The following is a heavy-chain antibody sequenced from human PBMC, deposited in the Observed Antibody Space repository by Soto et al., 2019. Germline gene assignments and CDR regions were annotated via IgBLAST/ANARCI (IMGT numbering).Heavy chain of an antibody. V-gene: IGHV4-39*07. D-gene: IGHD5-12*01. CDR2: IYYSGST. CDR1: GGSISSSSYY. Sequence: SETLALTCTVSGGSISSSSYYWGWIRQPPGKGLEWIGSIYYSGSTNYNPSLKSRVTISVDTSKNQFSLKLSSVTAADTAVYYCARLARGYSGYVFDYWGQGTLVTSPQ. CDR3: ARLARGYSGYVFDY. J-gene: IGHJ4*02.